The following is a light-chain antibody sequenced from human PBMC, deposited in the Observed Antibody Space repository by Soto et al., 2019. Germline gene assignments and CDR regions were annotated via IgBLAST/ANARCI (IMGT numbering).Light chain of an antibody. CDR3: TSYSSSDIFYV. J-gene: IGLJ1*01. CDR1: SSDIGGYYY. CDR2: QVT. V-gene: IGLV2-14*01. Sequence: SVLTQPASVSGSPGQSITISCTGTSSDIGGYYYVSWYQHHPGRAPKLLIYQVTSRPSGVSNRFSGSKSGNTASLTISGLQADDEADYFCTSYSSSDIFYVFGAGTKVTVL.